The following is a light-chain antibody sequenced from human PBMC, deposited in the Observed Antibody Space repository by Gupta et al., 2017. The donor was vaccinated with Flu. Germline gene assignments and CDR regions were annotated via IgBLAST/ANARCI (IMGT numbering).Light chain of an antibody. J-gene: IGKJ1*01. CDR2: LVS. CDR1: QGLLYSDGNTY. CDR3: MQGEHCPWT. Sequence: DVVMIQSPLSLPVTVGQPASISCRSSQGLLYSDGNTYLHWFQQRPGHSPRRLIHLVSYRDSGVPDRFGGSGSGTDFTLKISRGEAEDVGVYYCMQGEHCPWTFGQGTKVEIK. V-gene: IGKV2-30*01.